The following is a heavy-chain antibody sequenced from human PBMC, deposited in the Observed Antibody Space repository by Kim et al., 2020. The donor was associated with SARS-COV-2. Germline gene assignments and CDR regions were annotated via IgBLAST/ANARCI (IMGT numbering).Heavy chain of an antibody. D-gene: IGHD6-19*01. Sequence: GGSLRLSCAASGFTLSSYWMTWVRQAPGKGLEWVANIKQDGNQKYYVDSVKGRFTISRDNAKNSLYLQMNSLRAEDTAVYYCARDGDLYSSGKDAFDIWG. CDR2: IKQDGNQK. J-gene: IGHJ3*02. CDR1: GFTLSSYW. V-gene: IGHV3-7*01. CDR3: ARDGDLYSSGKDAFDI.